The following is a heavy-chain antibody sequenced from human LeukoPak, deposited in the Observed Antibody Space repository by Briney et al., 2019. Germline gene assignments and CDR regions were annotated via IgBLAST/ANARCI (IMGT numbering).Heavy chain of an antibody. J-gene: IGHJ4*02. CDR2: INPNSGGT. CDR1: GYTFTGYY. Sequence: ASVKVSCKASGYTFTGYYMHWVRQAPGQGLEWMGWINPNSGGTNYAQKFQGRVTMTRDTSISTAYMELSRLRSDDTAVYYCARDSPDGSGTYYNDSPDYWGQGTLVTVSS. V-gene: IGHV1-2*02. CDR3: ARDSPDGSGTYYNDSPDY. D-gene: IGHD3-10*01.